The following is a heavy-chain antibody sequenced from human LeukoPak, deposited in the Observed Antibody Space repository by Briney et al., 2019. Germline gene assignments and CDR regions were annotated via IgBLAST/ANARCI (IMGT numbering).Heavy chain of an antibody. J-gene: IGHJ4*02. V-gene: IGHV4-59*01. CDR3: ARVLWFGDSQYYFDY. Sequence: SETLSLTCTVSGGSISSYHWSWIRQPPGRGLEWIGYIYYSGSTNYNPSLKSRVTISVDTSKNQFSLKLNSVTAADTAIYYCARVLWFGDSQYYFDYWGQGTLVTVSS. CDR1: GGSISSYH. CDR2: IYYSGST. D-gene: IGHD3-10*01.